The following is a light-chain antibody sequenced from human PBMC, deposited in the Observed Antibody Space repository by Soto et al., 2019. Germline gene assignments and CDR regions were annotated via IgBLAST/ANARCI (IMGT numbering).Light chain of an antibody. CDR2: KAS. Sequence: DIQMTQSLSTLSASVGDSVTITCRASQSINSWLAWYQQKPRKAPKLLIYKASNLESGVPSRFSGSGSGTDFTLTISSLQPEDFATYYRQQLNSYPRTFGQGTRRDI. CDR3: QQLNSYPRT. J-gene: IGKJ5*01. CDR1: QSINSW. V-gene: IGKV1-5*03.